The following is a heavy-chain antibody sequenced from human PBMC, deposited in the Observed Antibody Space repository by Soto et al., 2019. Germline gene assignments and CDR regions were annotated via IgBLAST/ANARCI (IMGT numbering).Heavy chain of an antibody. V-gene: IGHV3-23*01. Sequence: EVQLLESGGGLVQPGGSLRLSCAASGFTFSSYAMSWVRQAPGKGLEWVSAISGSGGSTYYADSVKGRFTISRDNSNNTLYLQMTSMRAEDTAVGYCADPAGGTSRGNWGQGILVTVSS. CDR2: ISGSGGST. CDR1: GFTFSSYA. CDR3: ADPAGGTSRGN. J-gene: IGHJ4*02. D-gene: IGHD6-6*01.